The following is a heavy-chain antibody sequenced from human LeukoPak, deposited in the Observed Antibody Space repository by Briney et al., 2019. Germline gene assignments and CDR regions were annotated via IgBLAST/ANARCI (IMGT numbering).Heavy chain of an antibody. V-gene: IGHV3-30*02. Sequence: GGSLRLSCAASGFSFSGYGMHWVRQAPGKGLEWVAFIRYDGTEKYYADSVKGRFTISRDDSKNTLYLQMNSLRAEDTAVYYCAKAGIVGAQRPYWVDYWGQGTLVTVSS. CDR2: IRYDGTEK. D-gene: IGHD1-26*01. J-gene: IGHJ4*02. CDR3: AKAGIVGAQRPYWVDY. CDR1: GFSFSGYG.